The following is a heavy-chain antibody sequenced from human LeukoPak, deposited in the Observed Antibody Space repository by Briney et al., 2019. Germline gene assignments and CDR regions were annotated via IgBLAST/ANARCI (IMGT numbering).Heavy chain of an antibody. V-gene: IGHV3-23*01. D-gene: IGHD3-22*01. Sequence: GGSLRLSCAASGFTFSSYAMSWVRQAPGKGLEWVSAISGSGGSTYYADSVKGRFTISRDNSKNTLYLQMNSLRVEDTAVYYCTRPHVDGGYYYHQYWGQGILVTVSS. CDR3: TRPHVDGGYYYHQY. CDR1: GFTFSSYA. CDR2: ISGSGGST. J-gene: IGHJ4*02.